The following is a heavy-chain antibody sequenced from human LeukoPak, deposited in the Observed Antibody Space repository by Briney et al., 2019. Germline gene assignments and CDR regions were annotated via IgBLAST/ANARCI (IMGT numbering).Heavy chain of an antibody. D-gene: IGHD3-22*01. V-gene: IGHV4-4*07. CDR2: IHTSGTT. Sequence: PSETLSLTCTVSGGSISSYHWSWIRQPAGQGLEWIGRIHTSGTTNYNPSLKSRVTISLDTSKNQFSLKLYSVTAADTAVYYCARRDSSGYYDWFDPWGQGTLVTVSS. CDR1: GGSISSYH. J-gene: IGHJ5*02. CDR3: ARRDSSGYYDWFDP.